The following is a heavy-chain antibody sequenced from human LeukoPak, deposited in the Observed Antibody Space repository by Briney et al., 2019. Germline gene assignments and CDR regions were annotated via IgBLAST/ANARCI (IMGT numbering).Heavy chain of an antibody. V-gene: IGHV1-2*02. CDR1: GYTFTGYY. CDR2: INPNSGGP. CDR3: ARGYTVTYPDY. J-gene: IGHJ4*02. D-gene: IGHD4-17*01. Sequence: ASVKVSCKASGYTFTGYYMHWVRQAPGQGLEWMGWINPNSGGPNYAQKFQGRVIMTRDTSISTAYMELSRLRSEDTAVYYCARGYTVTYPDYWGQGTLVTVSS.